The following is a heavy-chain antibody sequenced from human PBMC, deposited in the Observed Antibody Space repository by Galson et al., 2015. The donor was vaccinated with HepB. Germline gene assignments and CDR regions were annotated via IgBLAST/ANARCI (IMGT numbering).Heavy chain of an antibody. CDR2: ISSNGGST. CDR3: VKCDYYESSGYFPPDY. V-gene: IGHV3-64D*06. CDR1: GFTFSSYA. Sequence: SLRLSCAASGFTFSSYAMHWVRQAPGKGLECVSAISSNGGSTYYADSVKGRFTISRDNSKNTLYLQMSSLRAEDTAVYYCVKCDYYESSGYFPPDYWGQGTLVTVSS. J-gene: IGHJ4*02. D-gene: IGHD3-22*01.